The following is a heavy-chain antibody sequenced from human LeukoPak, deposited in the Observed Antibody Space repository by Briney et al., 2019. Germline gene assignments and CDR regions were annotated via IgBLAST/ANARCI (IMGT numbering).Heavy chain of an antibody. D-gene: IGHD5-18*01. CDR2: ISFDGTNK. CDR1: GFTFSSYG. J-gene: IGHJ4*02. V-gene: IGHV3-30*03. Sequence: AGGSLRLSCAASGFTFSSYGMHWVRQAPGKGLEWVAVISFDGTNKFYADSVKGRFTISRDNSKKTVYLQMNSLRAEGAAVYYCARGGGYSYGSFDYWGQGTLVTVSS. CDR3: ARGGGYSYGSFDY.